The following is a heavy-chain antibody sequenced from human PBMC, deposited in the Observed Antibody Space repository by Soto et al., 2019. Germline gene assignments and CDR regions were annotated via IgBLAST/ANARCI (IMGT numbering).Heavy chain of an antibody. Sequence: EVQLVESGGGLVQPGGSLRLSCAASGFTFSDHYMDWVRQAPGKGLEWVGRIRNKANSYTTEYVASVKGRFTISRDDSKNSLYLQMNSLKTEDTAVYYCGRIKVYIVGTTHYYGMDVWGQGTTVTVSS. CDR3: GRIKVYIVGTTHYYGMDV. D-gene: IGHD5-12*01. CDR2: IRNKANSYTT. CDR1: GFTFSDHY. V-gene: IGHV3-72*01. J-gene: IGHJ6*02.